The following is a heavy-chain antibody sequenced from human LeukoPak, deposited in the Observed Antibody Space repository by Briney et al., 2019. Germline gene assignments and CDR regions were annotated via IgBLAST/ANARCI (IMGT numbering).Heavy chain of an antibody. Sequence: GGSLRLSCAASGFTFSSYWIPWVRQAPGKGLVWVSRINSDGSDTKYADSVKGRFTISRDNAKNTLFLQMNSLRAEDSAVYYCARARPYALDVWGQGTTVTVSS. CDR2: INSDGSDT. CDR1: GFTFSSYW. J-gene: IGHJ6*02. V-gene: IGHV3-74*01. CDR3: ARARPYALDV.